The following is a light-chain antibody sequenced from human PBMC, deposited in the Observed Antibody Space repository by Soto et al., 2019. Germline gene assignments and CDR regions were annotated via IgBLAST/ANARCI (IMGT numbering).Light chain of an antibody. CDR3: QQYNNWLGT. CDR1: QSVSSK. CDR2: DTS. Sequence: EIMVAKSPAPLSFSPGERGALSFRASQSVSSKLAWYRQRPGQAPRLVIYDTSTRATGVPARFSGSGSGTEFTLTISSLQSEDFAVYYCQQYNNWLGTSGGGTTVDIK. V-gene: IGKV3-15*01. J-gene: IGKJ4*01.